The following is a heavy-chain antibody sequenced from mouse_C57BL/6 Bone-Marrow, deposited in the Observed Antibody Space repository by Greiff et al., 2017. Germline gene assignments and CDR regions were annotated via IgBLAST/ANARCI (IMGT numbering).Heavy chain of an antibody. Sequence: VKLMESGAELARPGASVKMSCKASGYTFTSYTMHWVKQRPGQGLEWIGYINPSSGYTKYNQKFKDKATLTADKSSSTAYMQLSSLTSEDSAVYYCARGGVYYGNYVDYAMDYWGQGTSVTVSS. J-gene: IGHJ4*01. CDR1: GYTFTSYT. D-gene: IGHD2-1*01. V-gene: IGHV1-4*01. CDR3: ARGGVYYGNYVDYAMDY. CDR2: INPSSGYT.